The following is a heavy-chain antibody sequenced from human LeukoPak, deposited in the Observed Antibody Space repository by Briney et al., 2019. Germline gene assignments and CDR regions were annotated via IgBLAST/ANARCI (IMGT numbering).Heavy chain of an antibody. Sequence: GSVKVSCKASGCTFTGYYMHWVRQAPGQGLEWMGWINPNTGGTNYAQKFQGRVTMTRDTSINTAYMELSRLRSDDTAVYYCAREDYGGNSRWFDPWGQGTLVTVSA. CDR2: INPNTGGT. D-gene: IGHD4-23*01. CDR3: AREDYGGNSRWFDP. J-gene: IGHJ5*02. V-gene: IGHV1-2*02. CDR1: GCTFTGYY.